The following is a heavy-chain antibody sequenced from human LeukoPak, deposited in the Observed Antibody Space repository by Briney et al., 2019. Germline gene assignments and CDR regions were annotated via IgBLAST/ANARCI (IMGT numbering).Heavy chain of an antibody. Sequence: ASVKVSCKSSGYTFTGYYIHWVRQAPGQVLEWMGCIYTASGGTEYAQKFDGRVTMTRDTSISTAYMVLSSLKSDDTALYYCARTMTQYSDHALDYWGQGTRVTVSS. CDR2: IYTASGGT. CDR3: ARTMTQYSDHALDY. D-gene: IGHD5-18*01. CDR1: GYTFTGYY. J-gene: IGHJ4*02. V-gene: IGHV1-2*02.